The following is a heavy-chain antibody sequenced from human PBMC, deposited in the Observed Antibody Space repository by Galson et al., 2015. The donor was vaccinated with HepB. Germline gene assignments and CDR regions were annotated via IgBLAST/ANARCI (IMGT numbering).Heavy chain of an antibody. V-gene: IGHV3-48*03. D-gene: IGHD2-2*01. CDR2: ISSSGSTI. Sequence: SLRLSCAASGFTFSSYEMNWVRQAPGKGLEWVSYISSSGSTIYYADSVKGRFTISRDNAKNSLYLQMNSLRAEDTAVYYCARAEGIVVVPAAPDYWGQGTLVTVSS. CDR3: ARAEGIVVVPAAPDY. J-gene: IGHJ4*02. CDR1: GFTFSSYE.